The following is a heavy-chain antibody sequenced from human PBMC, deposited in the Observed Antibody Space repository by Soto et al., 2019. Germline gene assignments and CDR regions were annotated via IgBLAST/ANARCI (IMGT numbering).Heavy chain of an antibody. D-gene: IGHD1-1*01. CDR3: ARGKGMEENYYYYGMDI. Sequence: ASVKVSCKASGYTFSTYAIHWVRQAPGQSLEWMGWLNGGTGQTRYSQRFQDRVTITRDTSASTAYMEVSSLRPEDTAVYYCARGKGMEENYYYYGMDIWGQGTTVTV. V-gene: IGHV1-3*01. J-gene: IGHJ6*02. CDR2: LNGGTGQT. CDR1: GYTFSTYA.